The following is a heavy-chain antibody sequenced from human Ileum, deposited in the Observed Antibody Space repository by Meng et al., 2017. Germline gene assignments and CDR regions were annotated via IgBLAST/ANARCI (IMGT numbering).Heavy chain of an antibody. CDR1: GFTFSSYW. CDR2: INSDGSST. J-gene: IGHJ6*01. Sequence: GGSLRLSCAASGFTFSSYWMHWVRQAPGKGLVWVSRINSDGSSTSYADSVKGRFTISRDNAKNTLYLQMNSLRAEDTAVYYCARTTMVRGVKYYYYGMDVCGQGITV. D-gene: IGHD3-10*01. CDR3: ARTTMVRGVKYYYYGMDV. V-gene: IGHV3-74*01.